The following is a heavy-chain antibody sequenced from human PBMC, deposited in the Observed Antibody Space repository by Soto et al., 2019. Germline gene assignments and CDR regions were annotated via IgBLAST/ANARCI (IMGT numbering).Heavy chain of an antibody. CDR2: ISSSSSYI. CDR1: GFTFSSYS. J-gene: IGHJ6*03. Sequence: GGSLRLSCAASGFTFSSYSMNWVRQAPGKGLEWVSSISSSSSYIYYADSVKGRFTISRDNAKNSLYLQMNSLRAEDTAVYYCARDPGTGTTFYYYMDVWGKGNTLTVAS. CDR3: ARDPGTGTTFYYYMDV. D-gene: IGHD1-7*01. V-gene: IGHV3-21*01.